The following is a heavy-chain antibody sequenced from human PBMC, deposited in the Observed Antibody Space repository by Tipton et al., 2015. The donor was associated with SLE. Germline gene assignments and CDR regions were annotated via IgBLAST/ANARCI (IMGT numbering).Heavy chain of an antibody. V-gene: IGHV3-21*01. CDR3: ARDLSIAVARGAFDI. Sequence: GSLRLSCAASGFTFSSYSMNWVRQAPGKGLEWVSSISSSSSYIYYADSVKGRFTISRDNAKNSLYLQMNSLRAEDTAVYYCARDLSIAVARGAFDIWGQGTMVTVAS. CDR1: GFTFSSYS. J-gene: IGHJ3*02. CDR2: ISSSSSYI. D-gene: IGHD6-19*01.